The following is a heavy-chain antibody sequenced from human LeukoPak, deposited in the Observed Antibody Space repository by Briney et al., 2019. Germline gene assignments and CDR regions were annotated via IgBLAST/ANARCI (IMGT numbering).Heavy chain of an antibody. Sequence: PGGPLRLSCAASGFTFSSYWMSWDRQAPGKGLEWGATIKRDGSEKYYVDSVEGRFTVSRDNAKNSLYLQMNSLRADDTAVYYCARLSGDITVFDFWGQGTLVTVSS. CDR1: GFTFSSYW. CDR3: ARLSGDITVFDF. D-gene: IGHD1-20*01. V-gene: IGHV3-7*01. J-gene: IGHJ4*02. CDR2: IKRDGSEK.